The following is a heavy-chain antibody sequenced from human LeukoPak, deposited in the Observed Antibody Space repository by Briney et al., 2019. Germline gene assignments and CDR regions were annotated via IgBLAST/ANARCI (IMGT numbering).Heavy chain of an antibody. CDR3: ARVFRGGAFDI. D-gene: IGHD3-10*01. CDR2: ISAYNGNT. V-gene: IGHV1-18*04. CDR1: AYTFTSYG. J-gene: IGHJ3*02. Sequence: ASVKVSYKASAYTFTSYGISWVRRAPGQGLEWTGWISAYNGNTNFAEKLQGRVTMTTDTSTSTAYMELRSPRFDDTGVYYCARVFRGGAFDIWGQGTMVTVSS.